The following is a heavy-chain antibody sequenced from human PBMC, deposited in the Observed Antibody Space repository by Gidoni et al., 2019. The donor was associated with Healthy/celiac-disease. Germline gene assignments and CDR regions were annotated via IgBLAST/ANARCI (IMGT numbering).Heavy chain of an antibody. CDR1: GFTFSSSA. Sequence: QVQLVESGGGVVQPGRSLRLSCAASGFTFSSSAMHWVRQAPGKGLEWVAVISYDGSNKYYADSVKGRFTISRDNSKNTLYLQMNSLRAEDTAVYYCARDSGGDYGSGSWYYYYYYMDVWGKGTTVTVSS. CDR3: ARDSGGDYGSGSWYYYYYYMDV. V-gene: IGHV3-30-3*01. D-gene: IGHD3-10*01. J-gene: IGHJ6*03. CDR2: ISYDGSNK.